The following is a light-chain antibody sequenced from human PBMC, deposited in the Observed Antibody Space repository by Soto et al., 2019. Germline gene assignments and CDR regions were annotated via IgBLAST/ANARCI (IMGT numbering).Light chain of an antibody. CDR3: LRYNTFSQT. V-gene: IGKV1-5*01. CDR1: QSMTSW. J-gene: IGKJ1*01. Sequence: GDRVTITCRASQSMTSWLAWYQQKPGEAPKVLIYDASSLESEVPSRFSGSGSGTEFTLTIGSLQPEDFATYYCLRYNTFSQTFGQVTKVEI. CDR2: DAS.